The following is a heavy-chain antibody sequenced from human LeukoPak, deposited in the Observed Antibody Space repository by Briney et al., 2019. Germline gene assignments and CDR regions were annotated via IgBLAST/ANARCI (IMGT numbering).Heavy chain of an antibody. J-gene: IGHJ5*02. CDR3: AREKFTMVRGVITYNWFDP. CDR1: GGTFSSYA. CDR2: IIPIFGTA. Sequence: SVKVSCKASGGTFSSYAISWVRQALGQRLEWMGGIIPIFGTANYAQKFQGRVTITADESTSTAYMELSSLRSEDTAVYYCAREKFTMVRGVITYNWFDPWGQGTLVTVSS. D-gene: IGHD3-10*01. V-gene: IGHV1-69*13.